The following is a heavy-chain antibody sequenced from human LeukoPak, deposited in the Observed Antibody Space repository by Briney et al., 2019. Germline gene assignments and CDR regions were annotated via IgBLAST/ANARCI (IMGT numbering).Heavy chain of an antibody. Sequence: PSETLSLTCTVSGGSVTSSGYHWSWVRQPPGKGLEYIGYIYYSGSTNYNPSLKSRVTISVDTSKNQFSLKLRSVTAADTAVYYCARDSAGTGYMNAFDIWGQGTMVTVSS. CDR2: IYYSGST. V-gene: IGHV4-61*08. CDR1: GGSVTSSGYH. J-gene: IGHJ3*02. CDR3: ARDSAGTGYMNAFDI. D-gene: IGHD3-9*01.